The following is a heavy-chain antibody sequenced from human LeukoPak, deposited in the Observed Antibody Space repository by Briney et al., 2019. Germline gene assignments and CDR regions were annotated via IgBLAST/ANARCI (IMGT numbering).Heavy chain of an antibody. CDR1: GFTFSSYA. CDR2: IPGSGGAT. D-gene: IGHD3-22*01. J-gene: IGHJ6*02. Sequence: GGSLRLSCGASGFTFSSYAIRWVRQAPGTGLEWVSSIPGSGGATYYADSVRGRFSISRDSSKNTVYLQMNSLRDEDTAVYYCARARPWDSSRSYYFGMDVWGQGTTVTVSS. CDR3: ARARPWDSSRSYYFGMDV. V-gene: IGHV3-23*01.